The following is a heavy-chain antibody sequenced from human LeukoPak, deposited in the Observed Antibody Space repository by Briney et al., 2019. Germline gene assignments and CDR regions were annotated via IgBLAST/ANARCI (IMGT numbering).Heavy chain of an antibody. V-gene: IGHV3-7*04. CDR3: ARAAYSGSPTPFDY. CDR1: GFTFSRSW. CDR2: IKQDGSER. J-gene: IGHJ4*02. Sequence: GGSLRLSCAASGFTFSRSWMSWVRQAPGKGLEWVANIKQDGSERYYVDSVKGRFTISRDNAKNSLYLQMNSLRAEDTAVYYCARAAYSGSPTPFDYWGQGTLVTVSS. D-gene: IGHD1-26*01.